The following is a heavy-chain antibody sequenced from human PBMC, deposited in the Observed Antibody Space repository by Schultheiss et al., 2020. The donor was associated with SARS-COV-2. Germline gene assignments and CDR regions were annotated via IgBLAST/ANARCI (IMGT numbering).Heavy chain of an antibody. CDR3: ASSQIYSSSSRCCDAFDI. J-gene: IGHJ3*02. D-gene: IGHD6-6*01. Sequence: SETLSLTCTVSGGSISSYYWSWIRQPPGKGLEWIGYIYYSGSTNYNPSLKSRVTISVDTSKNQFSLKLSSVTAADTAVYYCASSQIYSSSSRCCDAFDIWGQGTMVTVSS. CDR1: GGSISSYY. CDR2: IYYSGST. V-gene: IGHV4-59*01.